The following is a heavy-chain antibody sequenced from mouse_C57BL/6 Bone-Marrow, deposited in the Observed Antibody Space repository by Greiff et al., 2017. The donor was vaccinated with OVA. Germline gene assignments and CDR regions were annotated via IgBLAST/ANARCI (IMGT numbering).Heavy chain of an antibody. CDR3: ARPPYYYGSSYGFAY. D-gene: IGHD1-1*01. Sequence: LVESGAELARPGASVKLSCKASGYTFTSYGISWVKQRTGQGLEWIGEIYPRSGNTYYNEKFKGKATLTADKSSSTAYMELRSLTSEDSAVYFCARPPYYYGSSYGFAYWGQGTLVTVSA. CDR2: IYPRSGNT. CDR1: GYTFTSYG. J-gene: IGHJ3*01. V-gene: IGHV1-81*01.